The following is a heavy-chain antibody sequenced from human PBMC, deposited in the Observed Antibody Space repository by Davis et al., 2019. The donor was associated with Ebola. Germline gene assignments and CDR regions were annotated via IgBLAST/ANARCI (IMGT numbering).Heavy chain of an antibody. V-gene: IGHV1-2*02. CDR2: INPNSGGT. CDR1: GYTFTSYY. J-gene: IGHJ2*01. D-gene: IGHD6-13*01. Sequence: ASVKVSCKASGYTFTSYYMHWVRQAPGQGLEWMGWINPNSGGTNYAQKFQGRVTMTRDTSISTAYMELSRLRSDDTAVYYCARRSSSWCFFDLWGRGTLVTVSS. CDR3: ARRSSSWCFFDL.